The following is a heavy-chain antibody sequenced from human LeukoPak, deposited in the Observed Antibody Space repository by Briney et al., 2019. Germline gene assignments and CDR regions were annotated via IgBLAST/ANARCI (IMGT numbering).Heavy chain of an antibody. D-gene: IGHD3-3*01. J-gene: IGHJ4*02. CDR1: GYTFTGYY. V-gene: IGHV1-46*01. CDR2: INPSGGST. CDR3: ARTRGSGYHY. Sequence: ASVKVSCKASGYTFTGYYMHWVRQAPGQGLEWMGIINPSGGSTSYAQKFQGRVTLTRDMSTSTDYLELSSLRSEDTAVYYCARTRGSGYHYWGQGTLVTVSS.